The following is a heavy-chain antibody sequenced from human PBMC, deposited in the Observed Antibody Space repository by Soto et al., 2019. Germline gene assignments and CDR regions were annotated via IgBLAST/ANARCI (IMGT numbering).Heavy chain of an antibody. Sequence: EASVKVSCTASGYTFTSYAMHWVRQAPGQRLEWMGWINAGNGNTKYSQKFQGRVTITRDTSASTAYMELSSLRSEDTAVYYCARGPFFSAASSDYWGQGTLVTVSS. CDR2: INAGNGNT. CDR3: ARGPFFSAASSDY. CDR1: GYTFTSYA. J-gene: IGHJ4*02. D-gene: IGHD2-2*01. V-gene: IGHV1-3*01.